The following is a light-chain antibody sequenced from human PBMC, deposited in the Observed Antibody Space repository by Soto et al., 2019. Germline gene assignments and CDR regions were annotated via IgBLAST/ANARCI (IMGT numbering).Light chain of an antibody. J-gene: IGKJ1*01. CDR2: DAS. CDR1: QSISSW. Sequence: DFQMTHFPSTLSASLEDKVAIICRASQSISSWLAWYQQKPGKAPKLLIYDASSLESGVPSRFSGSGSGTEFTLTISSLQPDDFATYYCQQYNSYAWTFGQGTKVDI. V-gene: IGKV1-5*02. CDR3: QQYNSYAWT.